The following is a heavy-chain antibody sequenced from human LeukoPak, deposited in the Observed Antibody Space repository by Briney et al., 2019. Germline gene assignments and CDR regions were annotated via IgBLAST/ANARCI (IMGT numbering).Heavy chain of an antibody. D-gene: IGHD5-18*01. CDR2: IGGEKSGSWT. CDR3: AKGGRGYSYGQFDY. CDR1: GFTFSSYP. J-gene: IGHJ4*02. V-gene: IGHV3-23*01. Sequence: GGSLRLSCAASGFTFSSYPMGWVRQAPGKGLEWLSAIGGEKSGSWTKSADSVKGRFTISRDNSENTLYLQMDSLRAEDTAVYYCAKGGRGYSYGQFDYWGQGTLVTVSS.